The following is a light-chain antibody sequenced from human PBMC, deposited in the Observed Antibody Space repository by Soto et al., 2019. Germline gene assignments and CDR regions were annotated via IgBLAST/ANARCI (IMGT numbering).Light chain of an antibody. CDR3: CSYAGSYTS. CDR1: SSDVGGYNY. CDR2: DVS. J-gene: IGLJ1*01. Sequence: QSVLTQPRSVSGSPGQSVTISCTGTSSDVGGYNYVSWYQQHPGKAPKLMIYDVSKRPSGVPDRFSGSKSGNTASLTISGLQAEDEADYYCCSYAGSYTSFGTGTKVNAL. V-gene: IGLV2-11*01.